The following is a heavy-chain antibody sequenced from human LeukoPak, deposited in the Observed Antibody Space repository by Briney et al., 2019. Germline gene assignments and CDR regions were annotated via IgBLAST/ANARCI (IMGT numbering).Heavy chain of an antibody. J-gene: IGHJ5*02. CDR2: ISYDGSNK. Sequence: GRSLRLSCAASGFTFSSYGMHWVRQAPGKGLEWVAVISYDGSNKYYADSVKGRFTISRYNSKNTLYLQMNSLRAEDTAVYYCAKTIVGAAWFDPWGQGTLVTVSS. V-gene: IGHV3-30*18. CDR3: AKTIVGAAWFDP. CDR1: GFTFSSYG. D-gene: IGHD1-26*01.